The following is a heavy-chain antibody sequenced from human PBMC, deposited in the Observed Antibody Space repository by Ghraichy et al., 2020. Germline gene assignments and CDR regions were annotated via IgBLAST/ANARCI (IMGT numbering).Heavy chain of an antibody. J-gene: IGHJ4*02. CDR1: GFTFSSYS. V-gene: IGHV3-21*01. CDR3: ARGGGFDY. CDR2: ISSSSSYL. D-gene: IGHD2-15*01. Sequence: GGSLRLSCAASGFTFSSYSMNWVRQAPGKGLEWVSSISSSSSYLYYADSVKGRFTISSDNAKNSLYLQMNSLRAEDTAVYYCARGGGFDYWGQGTLVTVSS.